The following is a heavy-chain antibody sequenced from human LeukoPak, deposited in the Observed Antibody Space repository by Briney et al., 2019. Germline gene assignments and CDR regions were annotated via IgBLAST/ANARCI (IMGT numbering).Heavy chain of an antibody. CDR1: GFTFSTYW. CDR2: INEHGSDK. V-gene: IGHV3-7*01. J-gene: IGHJ4*02. Sequence: GGSLRLSCEASGFTFSTYWMTWVRQAPGKGLEWVANINEHGSDKYYVDSVKGRFTVSRDNAKNSLYLQMNSLRDEDTAVYYCARDATRGGDFDYWGQGILVTVSS. CDR3: ARDATRGGDFDY. D-gene: IGHD3-16*01.